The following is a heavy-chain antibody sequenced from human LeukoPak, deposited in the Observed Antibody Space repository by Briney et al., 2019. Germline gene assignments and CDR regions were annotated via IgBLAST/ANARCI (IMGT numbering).Heavy chain of an antibody. J-gene: IGHJ6*02. Sequence: SVKVSCKASGGTFSSYAISWVRQAPGQGLEWRGRIIPILGIANYAQKFQGRVTITADKSTSTAYMELSSLRSEDTAVYYCARGDRRPSGYYYYYGMDVWGQGTTVTVSS. V-gene: IGHV1-69*04. CDR1: GGTFSSYA. CDR2: IIPILGIA. CDR3: ARGDRRPSGYYYYYGMDV.